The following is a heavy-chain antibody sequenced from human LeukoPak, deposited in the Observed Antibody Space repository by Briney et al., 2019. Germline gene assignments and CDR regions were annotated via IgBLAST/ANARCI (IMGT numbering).Heavy chain of an antibody. CDR1: GGSISSSSYY. D-gene: IGHD6-13*01. Sequence: ASETLSLTCTVSGGSISSSSYYWGWIRQPPGKGLEWIGSIYYSGSTYYNPSLKSRVTISVDTSKNQFPLKLSSVTAADTAVYYCARQRVAAANNWFDPWGQGTLVTVSS. CDR2: IYYSGST. V-gene: IGHV4-39*01. CDR3: ARQRVAAANNWFDP. J-gene: IGHJ5*02.